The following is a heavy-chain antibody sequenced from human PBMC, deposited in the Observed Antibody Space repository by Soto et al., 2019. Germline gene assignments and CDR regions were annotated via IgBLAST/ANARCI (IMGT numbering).Heavy chain of an antibody. CDR1: GASIYSSSYS. D-gene: IGHD4-17*01. CDR2: IYYSGST. V-gene: IGHV4-39*01. Sequence: QVQLQESGPGLVKPSETLSLTCTVSGASIYSSSYSWGWIRQPPGKGLEWIGSIYYSGSTSYNPSLKSRVTISVDTSKSQFSLKLTSVTAADTAVFYCARQTNFYGNNRFFDYWGQGTLVTVSS. CDR3: ARQTNFYGNNRFFDY. J-gene: IGHJ4*02.